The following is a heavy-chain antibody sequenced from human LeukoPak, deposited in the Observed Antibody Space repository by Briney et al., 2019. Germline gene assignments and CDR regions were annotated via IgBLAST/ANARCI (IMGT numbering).Heavy chain of an antibody. CDR2: INPNSGGT. Sequence: ASVKVSCKASGYTFTGYYMHWVRQAPGQGLEWMGWINPNSGGTNYAQKFQGRVTMTRDTSISTAYMELSRLRSDDTAVYYCARADYGGNSGGDYWGQGTLVTVSS. CDR3: ARADYGGNSGGDY. V-gene: IGHV1-2*02. J-gene: IGHJ4*02. D-gene: IGHD4-23*01. CDR1: GYTFTGYY.